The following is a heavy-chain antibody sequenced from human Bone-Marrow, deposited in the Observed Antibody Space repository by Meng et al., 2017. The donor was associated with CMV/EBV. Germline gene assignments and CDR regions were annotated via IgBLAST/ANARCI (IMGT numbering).Heavy chain of an antibody. CDR2: ISYDGSNK. J-gene: IGHJ4*02. D-gene: IGHD1-1*01. CDR1: GFTFSSYA. CDR3: ANALLGVLLQQG. V-gene: IGHV3-30*09. Sequence: GESLKISCAASGFTFSSYAMHWVRQAPGKGLEWVAVISYDGSNKYYADSVKGRFAISRDNSKNTLYLQMNSLRAEDTAVYYCANALLGVLLQQGWGQGTLVTVYS.